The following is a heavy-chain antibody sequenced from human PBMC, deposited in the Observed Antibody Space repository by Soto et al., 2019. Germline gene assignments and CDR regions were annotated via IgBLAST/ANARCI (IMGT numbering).Heavy chain of an antibody. CDR2: ISSSSSYI. CDR1: GFTFSSYS. CDR3: ARDRGLIQYSSGWYDGDYYYYGIDV. J-gene: IGHJ6*02. V-gene: IGHV3-21*01. Sequence: EVQLVESGGGLVKPGGSLRLSCAASGFTFSSYSMNWVRQAPGKGLEWVSSISSSSSYIYYADSVKGRFTISRDNAKNSLYLQMNSLRAEDTAVYYCARDRGLIQYSSGWYDGDYYYYGIDVWGQGTTVTVSS. D-gene: IGHD6-19*01.